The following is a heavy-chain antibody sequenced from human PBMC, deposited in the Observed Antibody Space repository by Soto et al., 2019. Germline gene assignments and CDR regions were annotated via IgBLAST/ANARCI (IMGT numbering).Heavy chain of an antibody. Sequence: QLQLQESGPGLVKPSETLSLTCTVSGGSISSSSYYWGWIRQPPGKGLEWIGSIYYSGSTYYNPSLKSRVTISVDTSKNQFSLKQSSVTAADTAVYYCARQGPVPIQLWFTPNKDGMDVWGQETTVTVSS. D-gene: IGHD5-18*01. CDR3: ARQGPVPIQLWFTPNKDGMDV. V-gene: IGHV4-39*01. CDR2: IYYSGST. J-gene: IGHJ6*02. CDR1: GGSISSSSYY.